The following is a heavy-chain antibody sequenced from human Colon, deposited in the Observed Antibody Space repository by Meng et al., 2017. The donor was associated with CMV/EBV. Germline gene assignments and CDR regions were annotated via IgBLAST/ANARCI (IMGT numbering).Heavy chain of an antibody. V-gene: IGHV3-43D*03. CDR1: GFTFDDYA. J-gene: IGHJ4*02. CDR2: ISGDSVTT. Sequence: GGSLRLSCAASGFTFDDYAMHWVRQAPGKGLEWVSLISGDSVTTYYGDSVSGRFTISGDNSKKSLYLQMDFLGPEDTAIYYCSKDRTKFASGWFDFWGQGTLVTVSS. D-gene: IGHD6-19*01. CDR3: SKDRTKFASGWFDF.